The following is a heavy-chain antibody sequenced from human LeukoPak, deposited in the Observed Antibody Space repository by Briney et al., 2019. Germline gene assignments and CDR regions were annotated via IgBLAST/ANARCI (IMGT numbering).Heavy chain of an antibody. Sequence: ASVKVSCKASGYTFTSYGISWVRQAPGQGLEWMRWISAYNGNTNYAQKLQGRVTMTTDTSTSTAYMELRSLRSDDTAVYYCARDLGIVVVPAASTTSFDYWGQGTLVTVSS. D-gene: IGHD2-2*01. V-gene: IGHV1-18*01. CDR3: ARDLGIVVVPAASTTSFDY. J-gene: IGHJ4*02. CDR2: ISAYNGNT. CDR1: GYTFTSYG.